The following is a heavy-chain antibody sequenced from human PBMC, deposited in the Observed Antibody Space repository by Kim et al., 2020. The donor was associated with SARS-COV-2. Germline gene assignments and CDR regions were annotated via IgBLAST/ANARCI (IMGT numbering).Heavy chain of an antibody. J-gene: IGHJ4*02. Sequence: SVKGRFTTSRDNAQNSLYLQMNSLRDEDTAVYYCVRDKGMATARLNYFDYWGQGILVTVSS. V-gene: IGHV3-11*06. D-gene: IGHD6-6*01. CDR3: VRDKGMATARLNYFDY.